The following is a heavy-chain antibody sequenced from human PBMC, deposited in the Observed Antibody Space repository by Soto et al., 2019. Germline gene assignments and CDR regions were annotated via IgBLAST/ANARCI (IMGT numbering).Heavy chain of an antibody. Sequence: QVQLVESGGGVVQPGKSLRLSCAASGFTFSTYGMHWVRQAPGKGLEWVAVIWYDGSNKYHGDSLKGRFTISRDNSKNTSYLQISTPRAEDTAVYYCGRDGALGDTAVVDSWGQGNRVTVSS. CDR2: IWYDGSNK. V-gene: IGHV3-33*01. CDR3: GRDGALGDTAVVDS. D-gene: IGHD5-18*01. CDR1: GFTFSTYG. J-gene: IGHJ4*02.